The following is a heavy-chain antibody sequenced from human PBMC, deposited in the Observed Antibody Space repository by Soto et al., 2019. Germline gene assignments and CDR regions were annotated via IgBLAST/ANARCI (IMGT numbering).Heavy chain of an antibody. Sequence: PSETLSLTCTVSGGSISSYYWSWIRQPAGKGLEWIGRIYTSGSTNYNPSLKSRVTMSVDTSKNQFALKLSSVTAADTAVYYCARDGRGGYCSGGSCLLRSRSPEYYYSGMDVWGQGTTVTVSS. D-gene: IGHD2-15*01. CDR3: ARDGRGGYCSGGSCLLRSRSPEYYYSGMDV. CDR2: IYTSGST. CDR1: GGSISSYY. J-gene: IGHJ6*02. V-gene: IGHV4-4*07.